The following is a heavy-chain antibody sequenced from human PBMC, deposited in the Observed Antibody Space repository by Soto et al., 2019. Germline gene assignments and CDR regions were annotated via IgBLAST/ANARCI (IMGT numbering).Heavy chain of an antibody. V-gene: IGHV1-46*01. CDR2: INPSGGST. Sequence: ASVKVSCKASGYTFTSYYMHWVRQAPGQGLEWMGIINPSGGSTSYAQKFQGRVTMTRDTSTSTVYMELSSLRSEDAAVYYCARDPFATDYGGNADFDYWGQGTLVTVSS. CDR1: GYTFTSYY. D-gene: IGHD4-17*01. CDR3: ARDPFATDYGGNADFDY. J-gene: IGHJ4*02.